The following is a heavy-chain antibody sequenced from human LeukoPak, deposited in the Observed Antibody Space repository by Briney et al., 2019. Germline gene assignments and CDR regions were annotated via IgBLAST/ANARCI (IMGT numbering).Heavy chain of an antibody. CDR1: GCSIRSSSYY. J-gene: IGHJ4*02. V-gene: IGHV4-39*01. D-gene: IGHD3-22*01. Sequence: SETLSLTCTVSGCSIRSSSYYWGWIRQPPGKGLEWIGSIYYSGSTYDNPSLKSRVTLSVDTSKNQFSLQLRSVTAADTALYYCARLPYDSRGYYYFDCWGQGTLVTVSS. CDR3: ARLPYDSRGYYYFDC. CDR2: IYYSGST.